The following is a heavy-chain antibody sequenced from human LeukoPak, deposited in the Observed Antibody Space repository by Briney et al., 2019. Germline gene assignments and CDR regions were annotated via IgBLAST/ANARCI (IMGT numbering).Heavy chain of an antibody. CDR2: INRSGGST. J-gene: IGHJ4*02. D-gene: IGHD6-19*01. CDR3: ASMYSSGWPFDY. CDR1: GYTFTSYY. Sequence: VASVKVSCKASGYTFTSYYMHWVRQAPGQGLEWMGIINRSGGSTSYAQKFQGRVTMTRDTSTSTVYMELSSLRSEDTAVYYCASMYSSGWPFDYWGQGTLVTVSS. V-gene: IGHV1-46*01.